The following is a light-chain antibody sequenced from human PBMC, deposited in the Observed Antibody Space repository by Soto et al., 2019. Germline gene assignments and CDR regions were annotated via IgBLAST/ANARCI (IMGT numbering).Light chain of an antibody. J-gene: IGLJ1*01. CDR3: SSTTTDRRI. CDR1: SSDVGAYNY. Sequence: QSALTQPASVSGSPGQSITISCTGTSSDVGAYNYVSWYQPLPGRVPKLLIYGVSNRPSGGSNRFSGSKSGNTASLTISGLQAEDEADYYCSSTTTDRRIFGTGTKLTVL. CDR2: GVS. V-gene: IGLV2-14*01.